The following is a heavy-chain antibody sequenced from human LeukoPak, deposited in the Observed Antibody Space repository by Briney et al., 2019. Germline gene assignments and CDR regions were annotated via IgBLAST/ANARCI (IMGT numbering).Heavy chain of an antibody. CDR3: ARDRGGPLGYCSSTSCYNDDY. CDR2: ISAYNGNT. D-gene: IGHD2-2*01. CDR1: GYTFTSYG. J-gene: IGHJ4*02. Sequence: GAPVKVSCKASGYTFTSYGISWVRQAPGQGLEWVGWISAYNGNTNYAQKLQGRVTMTTDTSTSTAYMELRSLRSDDTAVYYCARDRGGPLGYCSSTSCYNDDYWGQGTLVTVSS. V-gene: IGHV1-18*01.